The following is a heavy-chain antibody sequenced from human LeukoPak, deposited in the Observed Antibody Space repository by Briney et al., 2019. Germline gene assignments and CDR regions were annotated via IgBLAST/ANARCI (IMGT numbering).Heavy chain of an antibody. CDR2: IYTSGST. V-gene: IGHV4-61*02. CDR1: GGSISSGSYY. CDR3: ARDVIYCSSTSCSED. Sequence: SQTLSLTCTVSGGSISSGSYYWSWIRQPAGKGLEWIVRIYTSGSTNYNPSPNSRVTISVDTSKNQFSLKLSSVTAADTAVYYCARDVIYCSSTSCSEDWGQGTLVTVSS. D-gene: IGHD2-2*01. J-gene: IGHJ4*02.